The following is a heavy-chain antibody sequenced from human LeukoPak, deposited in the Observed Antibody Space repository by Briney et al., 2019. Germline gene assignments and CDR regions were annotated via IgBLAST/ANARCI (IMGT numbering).Heavy chain of an antibody. J-gene: IGHJ4*02. CDR2: IYSGGST. Sequence: GGSLRLSCAAAGFTFSDYGMNWVRQAPGKGLEWVSVIYSGGSTYYADSVKGRFTISRDNSKNTLYLQMNSLRAEDTAVYYCARGHYGGNSWFDYWGQGTLVTVSS. CDR1: GFTFSDYG. V-gene: IGHV3-66*01. CDR3: ARGHYGGNSWFDY. D-gene: IGHD4-23*01.